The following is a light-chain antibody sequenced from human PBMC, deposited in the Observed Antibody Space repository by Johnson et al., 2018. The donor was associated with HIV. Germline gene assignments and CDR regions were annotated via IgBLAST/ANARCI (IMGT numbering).Light chain of an antibody. Sequence: QSVLTQPPSVSAAPGQKVTISCSGSSSNIGNNYVSWYQQLPGTAPKLLIYENNKRPSGIPDRFSGSKSGTSATLGITGLQTGDEAEYYCGAWDNSLSCTSYVFGTGTKVTVL. J-gene: IGLJ1*01. CDR2: ENN. CDR1: SSNIGNNY. CDR3: GAWDNSLSCTSYV. V-gene: IGLV1-51*02.